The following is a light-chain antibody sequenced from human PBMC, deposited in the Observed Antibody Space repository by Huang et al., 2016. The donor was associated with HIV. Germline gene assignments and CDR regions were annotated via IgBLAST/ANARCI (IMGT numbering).Light chain of an antibody. J-gene: IGKJ5*01. Sequence: IQLTQSPTSLSASVGDRVTIACRASQAIGTELNWFQQKPGIAPNLLLSEFSSLHTGLPSRFIGSGSGTEFTRTIRGLIFDDFATYFCQQSYSALITFGQGTRLEIK. CDR1: QAIGTE. CDR3: QQSYSALIT. CDR2: EFS. V-gene: IGKV1-39*01.